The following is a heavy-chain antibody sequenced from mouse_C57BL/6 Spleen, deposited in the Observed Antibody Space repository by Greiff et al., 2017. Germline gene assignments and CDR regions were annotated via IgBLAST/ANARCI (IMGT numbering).Heavy chain of an antibody. Sequence: VQLQQPGAELVRPGTSVKLSCKASGYTFTSYWMHWVKQRPGQGLEWIGVIDPSDSYTNYNQKFKGKATLTVDTSSSTAYMQLSSLTSEDSAVYYCARRGDGYYEDAMDYWGQGTSVTVSS. V-gene: IGHV1-59*01. J-gene: IGHJ4*01. CDR2: IDPSDSYT. CDR1: GYTFTSYW. CDR3: ARRGDGYYEDAMDY. D-gene: IGHD2-3*01.